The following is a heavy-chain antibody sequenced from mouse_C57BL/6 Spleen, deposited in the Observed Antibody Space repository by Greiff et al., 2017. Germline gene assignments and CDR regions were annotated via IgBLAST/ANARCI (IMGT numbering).Heavy chain of an antibody. CDR1: GFSLTSYG. CDR2: IWSDGST. D-gene: IGHD1-1*01. V-gene: IGHV2-6-1*01. J-gene: IGHJ3*01. CDR3: ARHYYGSSYVWFAY. Sequence: VMLVESGPGLVAPSQSLSITCTVSGFSLTSYGVHWVRQPPGKGLEWLVVIWSDGSTTYNSALKSRLSISKDNSKSQVFLKMNSLQTDDTAMYYCARHYYGSSYVWFAYWGQGTLVTVSA.